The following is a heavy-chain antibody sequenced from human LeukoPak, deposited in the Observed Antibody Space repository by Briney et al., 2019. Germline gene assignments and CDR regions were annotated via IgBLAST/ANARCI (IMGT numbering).Heavy chain of an antibody. V-gene: IGHV3-23*01. CDR2: ISGSGGST. CDR3: AKPPTSGWAL. D-gene: IGHD6-19*01. Sequence: GGSLRLSCAASGLTFSSYAMSWVRQAPGKGLEWVSAISGSGGSTYYADSVKGRFTISRDNSKNTLYLQMNSLRAADTAVYYCAKPPTSGWALWGQGTLVTVSS. CDR1: GLTFSSYA. J-gene: IGHJ4*02.